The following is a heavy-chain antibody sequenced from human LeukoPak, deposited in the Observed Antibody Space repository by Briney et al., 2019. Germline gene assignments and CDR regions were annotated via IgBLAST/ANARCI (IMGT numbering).Heavy chain of an antibody. CDR2: IYYNGNT. Sequence: SGTLSLTCTVSGASISSSYWSWIRQPPGKRPEWIGFIYYNGNTNSNPSLKSRVTILVDTSKSQFSLRLSSVTAADTAVYYCARHLYYYYMGVWGKGTTVTVSS. CDR3: ARHLYYYYMGV. V-gene: IGHV4-59*08. CDR1: GASISSSY. J-gene: IGHJ6*03.